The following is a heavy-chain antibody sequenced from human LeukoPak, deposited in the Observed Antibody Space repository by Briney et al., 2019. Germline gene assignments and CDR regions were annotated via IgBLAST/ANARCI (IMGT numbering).Heavy chain of an antibody. J-gene: IGHJ4*02. CDR2: IRYDGSNK. D-gene: IGHD2-2*01. V-gene: IGHV3-30*02. Sequence: GGSLRLSCAASGFTFSSYGMHWVRQAPGKGLEWVAFIRYDGSNKYYADSVKGRFTISRDNSKNTLYLQMSSLRAEDTAVYYCAKEKLVVPAAYYFDYWGQGTLVTVSS. CDR1: GFTFSSYG. CDR3: AKEKLVVPAAYYFDY.